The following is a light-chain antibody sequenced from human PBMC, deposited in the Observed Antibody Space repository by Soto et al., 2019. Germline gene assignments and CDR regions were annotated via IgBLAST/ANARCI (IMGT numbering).Light chain of an antibody. J-gene: IGKJ1*01. CDR1: QTVRRW. Sequence: DIQMTQSPSSLSASVGDRITITCRASQTVRRWLAWYQQKPGTAPTLLIYDVSTLERGVPSRFSGSGSGTEFTLTISSLQADDFATYYCQHYNIFPWTFCQGTKVEI. CDR2: DVS. V-gene: IGKV1-5*01. CDR3: QHYNIFPWT.